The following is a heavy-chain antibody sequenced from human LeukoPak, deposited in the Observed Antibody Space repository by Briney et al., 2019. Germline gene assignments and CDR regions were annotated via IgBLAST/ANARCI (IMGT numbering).Heavy chain of an antibody. D-gene: IGHD6-6*01. V-gene: IGHV4-59*08. CDR1: GGSVNNYY. Sequence: SETLSLTCSVSGGSVNNYYWCRLRQPPGKGLEWIGYVYYTGSTNYNPSLKSRVTMFEDKSKNQFSLRLYSVTVADTAVYYCARHFAYSSSSYFDYDGRGRLVTVSS. CDR3: ARHFAYSSSSYFDY. CDR2: VYYTGST. J-gene: IGHJ4*02.